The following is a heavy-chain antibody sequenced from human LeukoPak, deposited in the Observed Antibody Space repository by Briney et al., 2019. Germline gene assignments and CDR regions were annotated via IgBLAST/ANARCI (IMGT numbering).Heavy chain of an antibody. CDR1: GFTVSSNY. V-gene: IGHV3-53*01. D-gene: IGHD6-13*01. CDR3: ARNGYSSSWYRN. CDR2: IYSGGST. Sequence: GGSLRLSCAASGFTVSSNYMSWVRQAPGKGLEWVSVIYSGGSTYYADSVKGRFTISRDNSKNTLYLQMNSLRAEDTAVYYCARNGYSSSWYRNWGQGTLVTVSS. J-gene: IGHJ4*02.